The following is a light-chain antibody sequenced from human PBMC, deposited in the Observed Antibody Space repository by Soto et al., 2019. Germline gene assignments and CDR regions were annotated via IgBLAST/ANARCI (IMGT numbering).Light chain of an antibody. V-gene: IGKV1-9*01. CDR3: QQLDPYPVT. J-gene: IGKJ5*01. CDR2: ATS. Sequence: QLTQSPSSLSASLGDRVTITCRASQGLSNHLAWYQQKPGKAPKLLITATSTLQSGVPSRFSGFGSGTDFTLSISSVQFADSPTYYCQQLDPYPVTFGQGTRLETK. CDR1: QGLSNH.